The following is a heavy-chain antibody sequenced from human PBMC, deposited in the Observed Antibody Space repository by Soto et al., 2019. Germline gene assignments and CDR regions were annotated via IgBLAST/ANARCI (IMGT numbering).Heavy chain of an antibody. D-gene: IGHD2-8*01. CDR1: SGSISSGGYY. Sequence: QVQLQESGPGLVKPSQTLSLTCTVSSGSISSGGYYWSWFRQHPGKGLEWIGYIYHSGNTYYNPSLNSHATISVDTSKNQFSLKLSSVTAADTAVYYCARAMVSQNWFDPWGQGTLVTVSS. CDR3: ARAMVSQNWFDP. J-gene: IGHJ5*02. CDR2: IYHSGNT. V-gene: IGHV4-31*01.